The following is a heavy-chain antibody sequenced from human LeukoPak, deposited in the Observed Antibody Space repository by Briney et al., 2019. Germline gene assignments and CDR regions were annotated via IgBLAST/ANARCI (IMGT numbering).Heavy chain of an antibody. V-gene: IGHV1-69*06. D-gene: IGHD6-19*01. Sequence: ASVKVSCKASGGTFSSYAISWVRQAPGQGLEWMGGIIPIFGTANYAQKFQGRVTITADKSTSTAYMELSSLRSEDTAVYYCASQPGTAVAGTFSSFDYWGQGTLVTDSS. CDR3: ASQPGTAVAGTFSSFDY. CDR1: GGTFSSYA. J-gene: IGHJ4*02. CDR2: IIPIFGTA.